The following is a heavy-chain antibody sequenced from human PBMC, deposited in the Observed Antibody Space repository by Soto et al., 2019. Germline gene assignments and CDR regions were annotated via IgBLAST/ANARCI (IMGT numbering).Heavy chain of an antibody. CDR1: GYAFASY. CDR3: ARDGPSPMIEFDY. D-gene: IGHD3-16*01. J-gene: IGHJ4*02. CDR2: INLDSGVT. Sequence: ASVKVSCKSSGYAFASYMYWVRQAPGQGLEWVGWINLDSGVTKSAQKFQDRVSMTRDTSISTAYMELSRLRSDDTAVYYCARDGPSPMIEFDYWGQGTLVTVSS. V-gene: IGHV1-2*02.